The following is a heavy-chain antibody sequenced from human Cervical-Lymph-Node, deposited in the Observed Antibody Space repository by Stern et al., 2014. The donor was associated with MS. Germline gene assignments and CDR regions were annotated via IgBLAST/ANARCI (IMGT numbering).Heavy chain of an antibody. J-gene: IGHJ4*02. V-gene: IGHV4-4*07. CDR1: GGSIRNYY. Sequence: QVQLQESGPGLVKPSETLSLTCTVSGGSIRNYYWSWIRHPAGKRLEWIGRIFYSGSTNYNDALKGRVTISVDMSKNQFSLKLRSTTAADSAVYYCARETMAAFAYWGQGALVTVTS. D-gene: IGHD5-24*01. CDR3: ARETMAAFAY. CDR2: IFYSGST.